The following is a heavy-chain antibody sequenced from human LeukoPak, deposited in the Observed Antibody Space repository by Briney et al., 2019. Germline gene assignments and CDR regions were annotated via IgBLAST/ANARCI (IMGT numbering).Heavy chain of an antibody. CDR1: GGSISSYY. D-gene: IGHD5-18*01. CDR2: IYFDGTT. CDR3: ARERGDTAAPDAFDF. V-gene: IGHV4-59*01. J-gene: IGHJ3*01. Sequence: PSGTLSLTCTASGGSISSYYWSWIRQSPGKGLEWIGYIYFDGTTNYNPSLKRRVTISLDTSKNQFSLKVRSLTAADTAIYYCARERGDTAAPDAFDFWGQGTLVTVSS.